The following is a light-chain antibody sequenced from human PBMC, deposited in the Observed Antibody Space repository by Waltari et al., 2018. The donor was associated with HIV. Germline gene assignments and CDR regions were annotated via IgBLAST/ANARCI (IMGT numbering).Light chain of an antibody. Sequence: SYELTQPSSVSVSPGQTARITCSGDVLAKKYARWFQQKPGQAPVLVIYKESGRPSGIPERFSGSSSGTTVTLTISGAQVEDEAHYYCYAAADNDLRVFGGGTKLTVL. J-gene: IGLJ3*02. CDR3: YAAADNDLRV. V-gene: IGLV3-27*01. CDR1: VLAKKY. CDR2: KES.